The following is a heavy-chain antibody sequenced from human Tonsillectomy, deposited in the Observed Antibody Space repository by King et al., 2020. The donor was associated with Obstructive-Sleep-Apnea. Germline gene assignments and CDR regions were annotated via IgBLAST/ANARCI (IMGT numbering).Heavy chain of an antibody. Sequence: QLVQSGGGVVQPGRSLNLSCAASGFTFSNYTMHWVRQAPGKGLEWVAVISSDGSNKYYADSVMGRFTISRDNSKNTLYLRMNSLRAEDTAVYYCASLVGATSWDAFDIWGQGTVVSVSS. CDR2: ISSDGSNK. CDR1: GFTFSNYT. V-gene: IGHV3-30*04. CDR3: ASLVGATSWDAFDI. J-gene: IGHJ3*02. D-gene: IGHD1-26*01.